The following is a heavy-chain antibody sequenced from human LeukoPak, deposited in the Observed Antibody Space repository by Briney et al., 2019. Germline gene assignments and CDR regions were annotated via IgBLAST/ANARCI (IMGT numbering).Heavy chain of an antibody. D-gene: IGHD3-9*01. Sequence: GGSLRLSCAVSGFTVDTNYMRWLRQAPGRGLEWVSVIYSGGTTNYEDSVRARFTISRDSSANTLYLQMDNLRVEDTAIYYCVRDHYYDCSGYYDYWGQGTLVTVSS. V-gene: IGHV3-66*01. J-gene: IGHJ4*02. CDR3: VRDHYYDCSGYYDY. CDR2: IYSGGTT. CDR1: GFTVDTNY.